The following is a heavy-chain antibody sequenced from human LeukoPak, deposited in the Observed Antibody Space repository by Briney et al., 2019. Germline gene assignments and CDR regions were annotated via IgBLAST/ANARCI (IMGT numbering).Heavy chain of an antibody. CDR1: GGSISSYY. CDR3: ASGIAVAGTRGDY. V-gene: IGHV4-59*01. J-gene: IGHJ4*02. Sequence: PSETLSLTCTVSGGSISSYYWSWIRQPPGKGLEWIGYIYYSGSTNYNPSLKSRVTISVDTSKNQFSLKLSSVTAADTAVYYCASGIAVAGTRGDYWGQGTLVTVSS. D-gene: IGHD6-19*01. CDR2: IYYSGST.